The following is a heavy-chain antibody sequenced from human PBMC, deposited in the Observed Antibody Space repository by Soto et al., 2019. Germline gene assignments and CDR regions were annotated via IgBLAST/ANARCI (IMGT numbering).Heavy chain of an antibody. D-gene: IGHD3-10*01. V-gene: IGHV4-4*02. J-gene: IGHJ4*02. CDR3: ATGRVYYGSEY. CDR2: ISHSGTT. Sequence: SETLSLTCAVSGGSISSSNWGSWVRQPPGKGLEWIGEISHSGTTNYNPSLKSRVTISLDTSQNQFSLKLTSMTAADTAVYYCATGRVYYGSEYWGQGTLVTVSS. CDR1: GGSISSSNW.